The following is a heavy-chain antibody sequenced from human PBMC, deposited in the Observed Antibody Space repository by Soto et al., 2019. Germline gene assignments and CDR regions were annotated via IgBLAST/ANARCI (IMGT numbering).Heavy chain of an antibody. J-gene: IGHJ4*02. CDR2: INPDAGAT. CDR3: ARDLYPLAYYFDF. V-gene: IGHV1-46*01. D-gene: IGHD2-8*01. CDR1: AYSFTTYH. Sequence: GASVKVSCKASAYSFTTYHIHWVRQAPGQGLEWMGLINPDAGATNYAQRFQGRLRLTRDTSTSTAYMELRSLRSDDTAVYYCARDLYPLAYYFDFWGQGTLVTVSS.